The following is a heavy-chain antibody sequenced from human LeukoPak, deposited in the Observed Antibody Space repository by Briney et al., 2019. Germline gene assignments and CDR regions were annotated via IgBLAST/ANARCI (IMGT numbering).Heavy chain of an antibody. Sequence: SETLSLTCTVSGGSISSYYWNWIRQPPGKGLEWIGYIYYSGSTNYNPSLKSRVTISVDTSKTQFSLKLSSVTAADTAVYYCARVIDYYDSSGHIFVRGFDYWGQGTLVTVSS. V-gene: IGHV4-59*01. CDR1: GGSISSYY. CDR2: IYYSGST. J-gene: IGHJ4*02. D-gene: IGHD3-22*01. CDR3: ARVIDYYDSSGHIFVRGFDY.